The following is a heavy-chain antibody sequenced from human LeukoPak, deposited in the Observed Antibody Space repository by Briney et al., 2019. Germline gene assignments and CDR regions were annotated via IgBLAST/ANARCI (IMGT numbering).Heavy chain of an antibody. CDR2: INHSGST. Sequence: PSETLSLTCAVYGGSFSGYYWSWTRQPPGKGLEWIGEINHSGSTNYNPSLKSRVTISVDTSKNQFSLKLSSVTAADTAVYYCARGIDCSSTSCYGVGNWFDPWGQGTLVTVSS. V-gene: IGHV4-34*01. J-gene: IGHJ5*02. CDR1: GGSFSGYY. D-gene: IGHD2-2*01. CDR3: ARGIDCSSTSCYGVGNWFDP.